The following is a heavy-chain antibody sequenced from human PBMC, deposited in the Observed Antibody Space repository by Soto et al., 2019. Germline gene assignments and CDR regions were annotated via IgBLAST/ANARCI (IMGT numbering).Heavy chain of an antibody. J-gene: IGHJ6*02. CDR3: ARDNDRPQLGGNYYYILDV. Sequence: QVQLEQSGAEVKKPGSSVKVSCKASGGTFRNSAISWVRQAPGQGLEWMGGIMPIFRTPDYAQKFQGRVTITADESTNTAYMELSGLRSDDTAVYHCARDNDRPQLGGNYYYILDVWGHGTTVTVSS. V-gene: IGHV1-69*12. CDR1: GGTFRNSA. D-gene: IGHD1-1*01. CDR2: IMPIFRTP.